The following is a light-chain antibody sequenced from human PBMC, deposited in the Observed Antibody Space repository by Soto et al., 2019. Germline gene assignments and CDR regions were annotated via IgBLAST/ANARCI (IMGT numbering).Light chain of an antibody. V-gene: IGKV3-15*01. CDR2: GAS. Sequence: EIVLTQSPGTLSLSPGERATLSCRASQSVSSSYLAWYQQKPGRSPRLLIYGASTRAIGIPARFSGSGSGTEFTLTISSLQSEDFAVYYCLQYNNWWTFGQGTKVDIK. CDR3: LQYNNWWT. J-gene: IGKJ1*01. CDR1: QSVSSSY.